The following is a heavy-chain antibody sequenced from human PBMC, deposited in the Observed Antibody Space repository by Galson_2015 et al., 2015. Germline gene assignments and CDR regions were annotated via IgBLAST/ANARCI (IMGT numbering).Heavy chain of an antibody. CDR3: ARSPYSSSSAWFDY. CDR1: GFTFSNAW. CDR2: IWYDGSNK. J-gene: IGHJ4*02. D-gene: IGHD6-6*01. Sequence: SLRLSCAASGFTFSNAWMHWVRQAPGKGLEWVAVIWYDGSNKYYADSVKGRFTISRDNSKNTLYLQMNSLRAEDTAVYYCARSPYSSSSAWFDYWGQGTLVTVSS. V-gene: IGHV3-33*08.